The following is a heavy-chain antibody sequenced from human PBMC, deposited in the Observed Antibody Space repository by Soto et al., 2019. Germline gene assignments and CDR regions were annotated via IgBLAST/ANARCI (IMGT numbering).Heavy chain of an antibody. V-gene: IGHV1-69*06. J-gene: IGHJ6*02. CDR1: GDTSSNYG. CDR3: ARDPDEVVGTDYNYYGMDV. CDR2: SLPVFGTT. D-gene: IGHD1-26*01. Sequence: GASVKISCKASGDTSSNYGVSWVRQAPGQGLEWMGGSLPVFGTTTYARNFQGRITITADKSTSTVYMELTSLRSDDTATYYCARDPDEVVGTDYNYYGMDVCDQGATGTVSS.